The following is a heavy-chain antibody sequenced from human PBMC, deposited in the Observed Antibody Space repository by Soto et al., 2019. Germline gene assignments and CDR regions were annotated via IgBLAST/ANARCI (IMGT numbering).Heavy chain of an antibody. V-gene: IGHV3-23*01. CDR2: ISGSGSTI. Sequence: GGSLRLSCAAPGFTFISYAVSWVRQAPGKGPEWISSISGSGSTIYYADSVKGRFTISRDNSKNTLYLQMSSLRAEDTAVYYCAKVFYYYDSSGYYYFDYWGQGTLVTVSS. J-gene: IGHJ4*02. CDR1: GFTFISYA. CDR3: AKVFYYYDSSGYYYFDY. D-gene: IGHD3-22*01.